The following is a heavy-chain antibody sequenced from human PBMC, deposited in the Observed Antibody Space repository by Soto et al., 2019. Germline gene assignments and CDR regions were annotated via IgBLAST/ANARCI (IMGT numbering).Heavy chain of an antibody. CDR2: ISGSGGST. D-gene: IGHD3-9*01. CDR3: EKTGYLGGRSFDYLSYIDY. J-gene: IGHJ4*02. V-gene: IGHV3-23*01. Sequence: GSLRLSCATSGFTFSNYGMNWVRQAPGKGPEWVSGISGSGGSTYYADSVKGRFTISRDNSRNTLYLQMSSLRAEDTAVYYCEKTGYLGGRSFDYLSYIDYWSQGALVTVSS. CDR1: GFTFSNYG.